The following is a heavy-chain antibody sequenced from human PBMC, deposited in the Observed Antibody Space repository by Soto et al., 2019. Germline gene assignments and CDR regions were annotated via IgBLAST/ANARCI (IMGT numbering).Heavy chain of an antibody. J-gene: IGHJ4*02. CDR1: GGSFSGYY. Sequence: SETLSLTCAVYGGSFSGYYWSWIRQRPGKGLEWIGEINHSGSTNYNPSLKSRVTISVDRSKNQFSLKLSSVTAADTAVYYCARAGSNESGAVALWGQGTLLPVSS. CDR3: ARAGSNESGAVAL. V-gene: IGHV4-34*01. CDR2: INHSGST. D-gene: IGHD6-13*01.